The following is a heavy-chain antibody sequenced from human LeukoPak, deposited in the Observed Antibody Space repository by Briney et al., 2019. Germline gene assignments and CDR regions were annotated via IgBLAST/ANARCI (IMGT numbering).Heavy chain of an antibody. J-gene: IGHJ1*01. CDR3: AKDDDWGRFNH. CDR1: GFSFRSHG. D-gene: IGHD3-16*01. V-gene: IGHV3-23*01. Sequence: GGSLRLSCAASGFSFRSHGMNWVRQAPGKGLEWVSGISPRGDITYYKDSVRGRFTISRDNFKNTVSLQLNSLITEDTAMYYCAKDDDWGRFNHWGQGTLVTVSS. CDR2: ISPRGDIT.